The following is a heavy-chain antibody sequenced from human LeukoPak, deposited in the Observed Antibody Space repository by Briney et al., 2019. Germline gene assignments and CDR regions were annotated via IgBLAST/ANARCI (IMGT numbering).Heavy chain of an antibody. Sequence: GGSLRLSCVGSGFTFSDYYMSWIRQAPGKGLECVSYISSSSSYTNYAGSVKGRFTISRDNAKNSLYLQMNSLSAEDTAVYYCARDSARNYRGAHDPWGQGTLVTVSS. CDR3: ARDSARNYRGAHDP. CDR2: ISSSSSYT. J-gene: IGHJ5*02. D-gene: IGHD3-10*01. V-gene: IGHV3-11*05. CDR1: GFTFSDYY.